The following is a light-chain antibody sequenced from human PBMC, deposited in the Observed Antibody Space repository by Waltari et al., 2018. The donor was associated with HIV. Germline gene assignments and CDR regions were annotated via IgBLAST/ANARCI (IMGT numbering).Light chain of an antibody. Sequence: QSVLTQPPSVSAAPGQEVTISCSGSSSNIGNHSVSWYQKLPGTDPKLLIYDNNRRPSGIPDRFPGAKSGTSAALGITGLQTGDEADYYCGTWDSSLSAGVIGGGTKLTVL. CDR2: DNN. J-gene: IGLJ2*01. CDR1: SSNIGNHS. CDR3: GTWDSSLSAGV. V-gene: IGLV1-51*01.